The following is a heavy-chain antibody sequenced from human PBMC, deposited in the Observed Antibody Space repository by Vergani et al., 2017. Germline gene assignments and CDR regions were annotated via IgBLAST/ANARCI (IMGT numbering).Heavy chain of an antibody. V-gene: IGHV1-46*03. CDR2: INPSGGST. CDR3: ARDTTLGLVAATRFDY. D-gene: IGHD2-15*01. CDR1: GYTFTSYY. J-gene: IGHJ4*02. Sequence: QVQLVQSGAEVKKPGASVKVSCKASGYTFTSYYMHWVRQAPGQGLEWMGIINPSGGSTSYAQKFQGRVTMTRDTSTSTVYMELSSLRSEDTAVYYCARDTTLGLVAATRFDYWGQGTLVTVSS.